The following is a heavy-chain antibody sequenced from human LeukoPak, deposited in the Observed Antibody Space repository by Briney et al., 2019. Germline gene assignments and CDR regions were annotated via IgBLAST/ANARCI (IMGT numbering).Heavy chain of an antibody. CDR3: AKQTRPQLERRLGFDY. Sequence: GGSLRLSCADSGFTFSSYAMSWVRQAPGKGLEWVSAISGSGGSTYYADSVKGRFTISRDNSKNTLYLQMNSLRAEDTAVYYCAKQTRPQLERRLGFDYWGQGTLVTVSS. V-gene: IGHV3-23*01. J-gene: IGHJ4*02. CDR1: GFTFSSYA. D-gene: IGHD1-1*01. CDR2: ISGSGGST.